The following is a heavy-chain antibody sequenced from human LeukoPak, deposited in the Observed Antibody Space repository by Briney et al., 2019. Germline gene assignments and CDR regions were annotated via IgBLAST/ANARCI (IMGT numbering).Heavy chain of an antibody. D-gene: IGHD1-26*01. CDR1: GASISGSSGYY. V-gene: IGHV4-39*01. CDR2: IRYSGTT. Sequence: PSETLSLTCAVSGASISGSSGYYWGWIRQPPGKGLEWISSIRYSGTTHYNPFVESRVSIFIDTSKNQFSLNLNSVTAADTAVYYCARQSVGTASIYYFAYWGQGILVTVSS. CDR3: ARQSVGTASIYYFAY. J-gene: IGHJ4*02.